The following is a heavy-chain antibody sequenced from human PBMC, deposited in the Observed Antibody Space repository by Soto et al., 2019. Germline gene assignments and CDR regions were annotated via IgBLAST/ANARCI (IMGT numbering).Heavy chain of an antibody. D-gene: IGHD2-8*01. CDR1: GFTFRNHG. CDR3: ARDRDAYCSKGVCSGPYFDY. CDR2: IWYDGSHK. Sequence: QVQLVESGGGVVEPGGALRLSCAASGFTFRNHGMHWVRQAPGKGLEWLTVIWYDGSHKYYADSVKGRFTTSRDNSENTLSLEMNSLRAEDTAVYYCARDRDAYCSKGVCSGPYFDYWGRGTLVTVSS. V-gene: IGHV3-33*01. J-gene: IGHJ4*02.